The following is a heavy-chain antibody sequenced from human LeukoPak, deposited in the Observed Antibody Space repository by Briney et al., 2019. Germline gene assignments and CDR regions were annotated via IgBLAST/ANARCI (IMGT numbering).Heavy chain of an antibody. CDR1: GFTFSSYA. V-gene: IGHV3-23*01. D-gene: IGHD3-10*01. CDR2: FSVSDGAT. Sequence: GGSLRLSCAASGFTFSSYAMSWVRQAPGKGLEWVSSFSVSDGATYYAASVKGRFTISRDNFKNTLYLEMNSLRVEDTAIYYCARGKSGSYYTPRDYWGQGTLVTVSS. CDR3: ARGKSGSYYTPRDY. J-gene: IGHJ4*02.